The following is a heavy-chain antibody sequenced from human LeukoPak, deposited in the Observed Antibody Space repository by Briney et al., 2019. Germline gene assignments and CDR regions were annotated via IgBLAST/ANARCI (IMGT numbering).Heavy chain of an antibody. J-gene: IGHJ5*02. D-gene: IGHD3-22*01. Sequence: SETLSLTCAVYGGSFSGYYWSWIRQPPGKGLEWIGEINHRGSTDYNPSLKSRVTISVDTSKNQFSLKLSSVTAADTAVYYCARSPYYYDSSGYRNWFDPWGQGTLVTVSS. CDR2: INHRGST. CDR1: GGSFSGYY. V-gene: IGHV4-34*01. CDR3: ARSPYYYDSSGYRNWFDP.